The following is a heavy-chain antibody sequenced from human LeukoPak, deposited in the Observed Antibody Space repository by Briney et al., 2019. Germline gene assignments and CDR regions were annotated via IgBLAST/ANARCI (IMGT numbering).Heavy chain of an antibody. CDR1: GGTFSSYA. Sequence: PVASVKVSCKASGGTFSSYAISWVRQAPGQGLEWMGGIIPIFGTANYAQKFQGRVTITADESTSTAYMELSSLRSEDTAVYYCARASWGSSQDVHYYYYYMDVWGKGTTVTVSS. V-gene: IGHV1-69*13. CDR3: ARASWGSSQDVHYYYYYMDV. D-gene: IGHD6-13*01. CDR2: IIPIFGTA. J-gene: IGHJ6*03.